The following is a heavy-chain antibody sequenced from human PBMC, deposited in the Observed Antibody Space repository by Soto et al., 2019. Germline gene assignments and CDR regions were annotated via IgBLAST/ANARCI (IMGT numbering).Heavy chain of an antibody. D-gene: IGHD3-3*01. V-gene: IGHV2-5*02. CDR1: GFSLSTSGVG. Sequence: SGPTLVHPTQTLTLTCTFSGFSLSTSGVGVGWIRQPPGKALEWLALIYWDDDKRYSPSLKSRLTITKDTSKNQVVLTMTNMDPVDTATYYCAHCSYYDFWSGPEMIDYWGQGTLVTVSS. CDR3: AHCSYYDFWSGPEMIDY. CDR2: IYWDDDK. J-gene: IGHJ4*02.